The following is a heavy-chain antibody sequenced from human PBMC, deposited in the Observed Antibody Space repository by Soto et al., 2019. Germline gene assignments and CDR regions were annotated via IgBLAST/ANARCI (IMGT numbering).Heavy chain of an antibody. Sequence: QVQLVQSGAEEKKPGASVKVSCKASGYTFTGYAMHWVRQAPGQRLEWMGWINAGNGNTKYSQKFQGRVTITRDTSASTASMELRSLRSEDTAVYYCGRAVAVAADFDYWGQGTLVTVSS. D-gene: IGHD6-19*01. CDR3: GRAVAVAADFDY. CDR2: INAGNGNT. V-gene: IGHV1-3*05. CDR1: GYTFTGYA. J-gene: IGHJ4*02.